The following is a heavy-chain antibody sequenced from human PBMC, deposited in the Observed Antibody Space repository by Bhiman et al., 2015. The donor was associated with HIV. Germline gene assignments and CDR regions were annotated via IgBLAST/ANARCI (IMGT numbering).Heavy chain of an antibody. D-gene: IGHD2-15*01. CDR2: MYSGGTP. Sequence: EVQLVESGGGLVQPGGSLRLSCAASGFSVSDNHMTWFRQAPGKGLEWVALMYSGGTPYHADSVKGRFSISRDRSKNTLYLQMNSLRVDDTAVYYCARDPGRGDCTGGRCYGDFWGQGTLVIVSP. J-gene: IGHJ4*02. CDR1: GFSVSDNH. V-gene: IGHV3-66*01. CDR3: ARDPGRGDCTGGRCYGDF.